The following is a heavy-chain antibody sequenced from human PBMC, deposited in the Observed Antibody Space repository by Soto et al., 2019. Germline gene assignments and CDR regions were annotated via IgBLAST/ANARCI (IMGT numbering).Heavy chain of an antibody. V-gene: IGHV3-30-3*01. D-gene: IGHD6-19*01. CDR2: ISYDGSNK. CDR1: GFTFSSYA. CDR3: ARDPVLAFVAAYYFDY. J-gene: IGHJ4*02. Sequence: PGGSLRLSCAASGFTFSSYAMHWVRQAPGKGLEWVAVISYDGSNKYYADSVKGRFTISRDNSKSTLYLQMNSLRAEDTAVYYCARDPVLAFVAAYYFDYWGQGTLVTVSS.